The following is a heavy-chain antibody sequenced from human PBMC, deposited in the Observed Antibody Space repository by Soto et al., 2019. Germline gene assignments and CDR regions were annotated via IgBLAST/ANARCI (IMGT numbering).Heavy chain of an antibody. D-gene: IGHD3-22*01. J-gene: IGHJ6*02. CDR2: INSGNGNT. CDR1: GYIFTSYA. Sequence: ASVKVSCKASGYIFTSYAMHWVRQAPGQGLEWMGWINSGNGNTKYPQNLQGRITISSDTSARTVYMELSSLISDDTAVYYCARYDYDKSGYSYGMDVWGQGTSVTVSS. V-gene: IGHV1-3*01. CDR3: ARYDYDKSGYSYGMDV.